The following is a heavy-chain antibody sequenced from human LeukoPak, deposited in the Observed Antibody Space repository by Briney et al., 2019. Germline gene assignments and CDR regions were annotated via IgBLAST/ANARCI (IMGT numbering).Heavy chain of an antibody. CDR1: GGTFSSYA. CDR2: IIPIFGTA. J-gene: IGHJ4*02. Sequence: SVKVSCKASGGTFSSYAISWVRQAPGQGLEWMGGIIPIFGTANYAQKFQGRVTITTDESTSTAYMELSSLRSEDTAVYYCARGVVVPAARYYFDCWGQGTLVTVSS. V-gene: IGHV1-69*05. CDR3: ARGVVVPAARYYFDC. D-gene: IGHD2-2*01.